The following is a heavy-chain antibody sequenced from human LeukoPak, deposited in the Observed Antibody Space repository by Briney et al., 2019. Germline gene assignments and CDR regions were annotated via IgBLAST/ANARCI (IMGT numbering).Heavy chain of an antibody. CDR3: ARAAVLQYSSSFDY. CDR2: ISSSGSTI. D-gene: IGHD6-13*01. Sequence: GGSLRLSCAASGFTFSSYEMSWVRQAPGKGLEWVSYISSSGSTIYYADSVKGRFTISRDNAKNSLYLQMNSLRAEDTAVYYCARAAVLQYSSSFDYWGQGTLVTVSS. J-gene: IGHJ4*02. CDR1: GFTFSSYE. V-gene: IGHV3-48*03.